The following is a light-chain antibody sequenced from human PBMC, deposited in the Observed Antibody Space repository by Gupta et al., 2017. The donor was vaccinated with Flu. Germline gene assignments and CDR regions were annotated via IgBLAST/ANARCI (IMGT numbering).Light chain of an antibody. CDR3: QHYGSSIFT. CDR1: QSISSSS. J-gene: IGKJ3*01. CDR2: AAS. Sequence: IVLTLLPVSLSFSTGERATLSCRASQSISSSSLAWYQQKLGQAPRLLIYAASSGATGIPDRFSGSGSGTDFTLTISRLEPEDFAVYYCQHYGSSIFTFGPGTKVDIK. V-gene: IGKV3-20*01.